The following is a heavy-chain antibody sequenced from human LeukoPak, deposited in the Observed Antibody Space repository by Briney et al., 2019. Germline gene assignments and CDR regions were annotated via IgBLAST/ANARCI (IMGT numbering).Heavy chain of an antibody. D-gene: IGHD3-22*01. CDR3: ARVDYDSSGYWSDWFDP. Sequence: SGTLSLTCAVSGGSICSSNWWSWVRQPPGKGLEWIGEIYHSGSTNYNPSLKSRVTISVDKSKNQFSLKLSSVTAADTAVYYCARVDYDSSGYWSDWFDPWGQGTLVTVSS. J-gene: IGHJ5*02. V-gene: IGHV4-4*02. CDR1: GGSICSSNW. CDR2: IYHSGST.